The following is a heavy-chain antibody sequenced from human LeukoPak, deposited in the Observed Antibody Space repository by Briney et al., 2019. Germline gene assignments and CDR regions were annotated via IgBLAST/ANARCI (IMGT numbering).Heavy chain of an antibody. CDR2: IKEDGTQK. Sequence: GGSLRLSCAASGFTFNKSWMSWVRQAPGKGPEWVAIIKEDGTQKYYVDSVRGRFTISRDNAENSLYLQMNSLRDEDTAVYYCAKTGERDYWGRGTLVTVSS. CDR3: AKTGERDY. V-gene: IGHV3-7*01. J-gene: IGHJ4*02. CDR1: GFTFNKSW. D-gene: IGHD7-27*01.